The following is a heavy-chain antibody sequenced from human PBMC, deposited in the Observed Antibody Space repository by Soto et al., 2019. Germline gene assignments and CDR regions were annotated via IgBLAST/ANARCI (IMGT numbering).Heavy chain of an antibody. J-gene: IGHJ6*02. CDR3: AGQRISYAMDV. D-gene: IGHD1-1*01. CDR2: MNQNGGEI. CDR1: GFTFGDFS. Sequence: EVQLVQSGGGLAQPGGSLRLSCTVSGFTFGDFSMTWVRQAPGKGLEWVANMNQNGGEIYYADSVRARFVISRDNAKNSLFLQMTSLCAEDTALYYSAGQRISYAMDVWGQGTTVSVSS. V-gene: IGHV3-7*05.